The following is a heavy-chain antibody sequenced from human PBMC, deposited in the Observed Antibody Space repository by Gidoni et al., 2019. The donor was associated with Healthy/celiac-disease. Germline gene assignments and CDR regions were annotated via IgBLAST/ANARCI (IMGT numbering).Heavy chain of an antibody. D-gene: IGHD3-10*01. CDR3: ARDRYYGSGSYLGSGYYGMDV. V-gene: IGHV3-66*01. Sequence: EVQLVESGGGLVQPGGSLRLSGAASGFTVSSNYMSWVRQAPGKGLEWVSVIYSGGSTYYADSVKGRFTISRDNSKNTLYLQMNSLRAEDTAVYYCARDRYYGSGSYLGSGYYGMDVWGQGTTVTVSS. CDR1: GFTVSSNY. CDR2: IYSGGST. J-gene: IGHJ6*02.